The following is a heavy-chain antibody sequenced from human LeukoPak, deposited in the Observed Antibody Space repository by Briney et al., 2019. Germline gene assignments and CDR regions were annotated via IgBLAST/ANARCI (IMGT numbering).Heavy chain of an antibody. CDR3: AKDPLQFPIDYYYYMDV. CDR1: GFTFSSYG. D-gene: IGHD4-11*01. CDR2: IRYDGSNK. J-gene: IGHJ6*03. Sequence: GGSLTLSCAASGFTFSSYGMHWVRQAPGKGLEWVAFIRYDGSNKYYADSVKGRFTISRDNSKNTLYLQMNSLRAEDTAVYYCAKDPLQFPIDYYYYMDVWGKGTTVTVSS. V-gene: IGHV3-30*02.